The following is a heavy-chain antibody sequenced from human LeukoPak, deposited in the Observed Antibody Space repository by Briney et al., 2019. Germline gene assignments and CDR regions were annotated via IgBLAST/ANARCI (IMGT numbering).Heavy chain of an antibody. J-gene: IGHJ3*01. CDR3: ARVIGSDEPFDL. D-gene: IGHD3-10*01. V-gene: IGHV3-74*01. CDR2: INTDGSST. Sequence: GGSLRLSCAASGFTLSNYWITWVRQAPGKGLGWVARINTDGSSTNYADSVRGRFTVSRDNAKNTLYLQMNSLRAEDTAVYYCARVIGSDEPFDLWGRGTLVTVSS. CDR1: GFTLSNYW.